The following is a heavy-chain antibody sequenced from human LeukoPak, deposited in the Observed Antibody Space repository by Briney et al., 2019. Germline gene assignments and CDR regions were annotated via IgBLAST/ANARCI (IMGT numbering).Heavy chain of an antibody. V-gene: IGHV4-4*07. J-gene: IGHJ2*01. CDR3: ARGLRDYDILTGIGAYWYFDL. D-gene: IGHD3-9*01. Sequence: SETLSLTCTVSGGSISSYYWSWIRQPAGKGLEWIGRIYTSGSTNYNPSLKSRVTISVDTSKNQFSLKLSSVTAADTAVYYCARGLRDYDILTGIGAYWYFDLWGRGTLVTVSS. CDR2: IYTSGST. CDR1: GGSISSYY.